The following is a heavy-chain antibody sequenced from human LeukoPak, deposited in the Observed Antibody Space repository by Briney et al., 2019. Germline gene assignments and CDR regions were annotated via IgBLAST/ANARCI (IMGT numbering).Heavy chain of an antibody. Sequence: SETLSLTCTVSGGSISSGDYYWSWIRQPPGKGLEWIGYIYYSGSTYYNPSLKSRVTISVDTSKNQFSLKLSSVTAADTAVYYCARGRSQSSGYYANWFDPWGQGTLVTVSS. V-gene: IGHV4-30-4*01. CDR3: ARGRSQSSGYYANWFDP. CDR1: GGSISSGDYY. D-gene: IGHD3-22*01. CDR2: IYYSGST. J-gene: IGHJ5*02.